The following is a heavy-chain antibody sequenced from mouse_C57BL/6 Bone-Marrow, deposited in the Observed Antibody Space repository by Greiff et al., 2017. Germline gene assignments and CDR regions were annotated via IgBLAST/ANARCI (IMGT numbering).Heavy chain of an antibody. V-gene: IGHV1-55*01. J-gene: IGHJ2*01. CDR2: IYPGSGST. D-gene: IGHD2-2*01. CDR1: GYTFTSYW. Sequence: QVQLQQPGAELVKPGASVKMSCKASGYTFTSYWITWVKQRPGQGLEWIGDIYPGSGSTNYNEKFKSKDTLTVDTSSSTAYMQLSSLTSEDSAVYYCARSLIYYGYDDYWGQGTTLTVSS. CDR3: ARSLIYYGYDDY.